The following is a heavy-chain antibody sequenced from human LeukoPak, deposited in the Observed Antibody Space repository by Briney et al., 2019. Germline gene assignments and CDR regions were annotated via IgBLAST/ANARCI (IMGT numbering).Heavy chain of an antibody. CDR3: ARDRSGYSYGEPLDH. CDR2: INPNTGGT. V-gene: IGHV1-2*06. D-gene: IGHD5-18*01. CDR1: GYTFTGYY. Sequence: APVKVSCKASGYTFTGYYLHWVRQAPGQGLEWLGRINPNTGGTDDAQKFQGRVTMTRDTSINTAYMELSRLRPDDTAVYYCARDRSGYSYGEPLDHWGQGTLVIVSS. J-gene: IGHJ4*02.